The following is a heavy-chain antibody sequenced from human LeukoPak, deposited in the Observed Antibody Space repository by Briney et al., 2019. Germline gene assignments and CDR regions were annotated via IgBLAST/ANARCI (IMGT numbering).Heavy chain of an antibody. Sequence: SETLSLTCTVSGGSISSSSYYWGWIRQPPGKGLEWIGSIYYSGSTYYNPSLKSRVTISVDTSKNQFSLKLSSVTAADTAVYYCARRVLPIRFEYFDLWGRGTLVTVSS. CDR2: IYYSGST. V-gene: IGHV4-39*01. D-gene: IGHD3-10*01. J-gene: IGHJ2*01. CDR1: GGSISSSSYY. CDR3: ARRVLPIRFEYFDL.